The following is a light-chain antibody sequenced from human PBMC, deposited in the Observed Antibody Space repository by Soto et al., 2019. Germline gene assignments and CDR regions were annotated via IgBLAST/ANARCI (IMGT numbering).Light chain of an antibody. CDR1: QSINAH. J-gene: IGKJ1*01. V-gene: IGKV3-15*01. CDR3: QQYNHWLWT. Sequence: EVVMTQSPATLSVSPGARVTLSCRASQSINAHLAWYQQKPGQAPRLLIHGASTRATGIPARFSCSGFGTEFILNISSLQSEDFAVYYCQQYNHWLWTFGQGTKVEIQ. CDR2: GAS.